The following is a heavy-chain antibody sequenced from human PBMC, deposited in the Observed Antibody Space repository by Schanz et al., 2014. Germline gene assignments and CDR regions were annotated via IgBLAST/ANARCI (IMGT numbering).Heavy chain of an antibody. CDR2: VSRSTPDI. J-gene: IGHJ4*02. CDR3: AASSSWHPSTDY. Sequence: EVQLVESGGGLVQPGGSLRLSCTASGFTFSSYSMNWVRQAPGKGLEWVSYVSRSTPDIYYADSVKGRFTISRDNAKSSLYLQMNSLRVEDTAVYYCAASSSWHPSTDYWGQGTLVTVSS. D-gene: IGHD6-13*01. V-gene: IGHV3-48*04. CDR1: GFTFSSYS.